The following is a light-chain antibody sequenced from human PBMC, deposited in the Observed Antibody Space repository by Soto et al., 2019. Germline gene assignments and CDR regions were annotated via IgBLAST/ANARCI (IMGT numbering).Light chain of an antibody. CDR1: QSVSTTF. CDR2: GAF. Sequence: DIVMTQTPLSLSVTPGQPATLSCRASQSVSTTFLTWYQQKPGQAPRLLIYGAFSRAAGIPDRFSGSGSGTDFTLTISRLEPEDFTVYYCQQYGSSPSFGGGTKVDIK. J-gene: IGKJ4*01. V-gene: IGKV3-20*01. CDR3: QQYGSSPS.